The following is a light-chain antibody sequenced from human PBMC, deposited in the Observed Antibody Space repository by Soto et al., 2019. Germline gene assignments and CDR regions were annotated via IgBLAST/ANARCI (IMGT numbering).Light chain of an antibody. CDR2: GAF. V-gene: IGKV3-15*01. J-gene: IGKJ5*01. Sequence: ERVMTQSPATLSVSPGERATLSRRASQSVGTNLAWYQQIPGQPHRILVNGAFTRATGIPARFSGRGSGTEVTLTISSLQSEECATDYCQESYSTPITFGQGTRLEIK. CDR1: QSVGTN. CDR3: QESYSTPIT.